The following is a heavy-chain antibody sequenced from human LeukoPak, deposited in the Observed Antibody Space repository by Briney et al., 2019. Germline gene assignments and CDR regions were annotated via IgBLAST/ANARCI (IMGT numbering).Heavy chain of an antibody. Sequence: PGRSLRLSCAASGFTFSSYGMHWVRQAPGKGLDWVAVIWYDGGNKYYADSVKGRFTISRDNSKNTLYLQMNSLRAEDTAVYYCAREWGSVPWCGKYNWFDPWGQGTLVTVSS. V-gene: IGHV3-33*01. D-gene: IGHD3-10*01. J-gene: IGHJ5*02. CDR3: AREWGSVPWCGKYNWFDP. CDR1: GFTFSSYG. CDR2: IWYDGGNK.